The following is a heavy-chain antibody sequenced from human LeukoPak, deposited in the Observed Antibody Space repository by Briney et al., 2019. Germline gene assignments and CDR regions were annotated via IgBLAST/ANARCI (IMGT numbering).Heavy chain of an antibody. CDR1: AYSISSGYY. CDR3: ARQGGEVTIYFDY. CDR2: IYHSGST. J-gene: IGHJ4*02. Sequence: KPSETLSLTCAVSAYSISSGYYWGWIRPPPGKGLEWIGSIYHSGSTYYNPSLKSRVTISVDTSKNQFSLKLSSVTAADTAVYYCARQGGEVTIYFDYWGQGTLVTVSS. V-gene: IGHV4-38-2*01. D-gene: IGHD3-10*01.